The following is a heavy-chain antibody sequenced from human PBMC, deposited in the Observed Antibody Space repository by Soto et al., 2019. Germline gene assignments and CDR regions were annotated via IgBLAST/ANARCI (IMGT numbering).Heavy chain of an antibody. J-gene: IGHJ4*02. CDR1: GYSFTSYY. CDR3: ARGRYSSSSSLGY. D-gene: IGHD6-6*01. Sequence: ASVKVSCKASGYSFTSYYMHWVRQAPGQGLEWVGMIDPSGDSTNYAQIFQDRVTMTRDTSTSTVYMELSSLRSEDTAVYYCARGRYSSSSSLGYWGQGTLVTSPQ. CDR2: IDPSGDST. V-gene: IGHV1-46*01.